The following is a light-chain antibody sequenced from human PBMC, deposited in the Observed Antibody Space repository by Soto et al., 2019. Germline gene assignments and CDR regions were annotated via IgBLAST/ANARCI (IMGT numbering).Light chain of an antibody. V-gene: IGKV3-15*01. CDR2: GAS. J-gene: IGKJ2*01. Sequence: EVVMTQSPATLCASPGERVILSCRASQNIGSNLAWYQQRPGQAPRLLMYGASTRATETPARFSGSGSATDFTLTISSLQSQDFVVYYCQQYNNWPPYTFGQGTKLEIK. CDR1: QNIGSN. CDR3: QQYNNWPPYT.